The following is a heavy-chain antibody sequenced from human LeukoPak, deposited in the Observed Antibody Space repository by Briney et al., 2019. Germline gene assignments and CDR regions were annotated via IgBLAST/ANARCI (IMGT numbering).Heavy chain of an antibody. Sequence: GGSLRLSCAASGFIFSSYNMNWVRQAPGKGLEWVSSISTSSSYIYYADSVKGRFTISRDNAKNSLYLQMNSLRGEDTAVYYCARVLGYYYDSRGHDYLGQGTLVTVSS. D-gene: IGHD3-22*01. CDR3: ARVLGYYYDSRGHDY. CDR1: GFIFSSYN. J-gene: IGHJ4*02. CDR2: ISTSSSYI. V-gene: IGHV3-21*01.